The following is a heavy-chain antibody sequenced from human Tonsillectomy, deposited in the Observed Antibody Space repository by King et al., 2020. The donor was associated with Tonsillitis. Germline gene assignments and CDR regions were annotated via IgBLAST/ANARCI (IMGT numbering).Heavy chain of an antibody. Sequence: QLVQSGGGLVQPGGSLRVSCAASGFTFSSYAMSWVRQAPGKGLEWVSGISGTRVTTYYADSVKGRFTISGDNSKNTLYLQMNSLRAEDTAVYYCAKGDMGYYYYGMDVWGQGTTVTVSS. CDR2: ISGTRVTT. CDR1: GFTFSSYA. D-gene: IGHD3-16*01. V-gene: IGHV3-23*04. J-gene: IGHJ6*02. CDR3: AKGDMGYYYYGMDV.